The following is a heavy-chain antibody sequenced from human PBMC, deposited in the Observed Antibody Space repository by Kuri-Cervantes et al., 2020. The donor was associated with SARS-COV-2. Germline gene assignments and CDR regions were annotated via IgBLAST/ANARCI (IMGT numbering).Heavy chain of an antibody. J-gene: IGHJ6*02. CDR3: ARLELRYYDILTGQYYYYGMDV. Sequence: GESLKISCAASGFTFSGSAMHWVRQASGKGLEWVGRIRSKANSYTTEYAASVKGRFTISRDDSKNSLYLQMNSLKTEDTAVYYCARLELRYYDILTGQYYYYGMDVWGQGTTVTVSS. CDR1: GFTFSGSA. CDR2: IRSKANSYTT. D-gene: IGHD3-9*01. V-gene: IGHV3-73*01.